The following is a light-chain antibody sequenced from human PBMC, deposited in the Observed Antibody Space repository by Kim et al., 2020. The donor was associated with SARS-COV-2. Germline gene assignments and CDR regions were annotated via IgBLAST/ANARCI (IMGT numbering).Light chain of an antibody. J-gene: IGKJ4*01. Sequence: ASVGDRVTIACRTSKDISTFLAWYQQKPGKAPKLLIYGESNLERGVPLRFSGSGSGKEFTLTIRSLQPEDIATYYCKKTSSFPLSFGGGTKVDIK. CDR1: KDISTF. V-gene: IGKV1-12*01. CDR2: GES. CDR3: KKTSSFPLS.